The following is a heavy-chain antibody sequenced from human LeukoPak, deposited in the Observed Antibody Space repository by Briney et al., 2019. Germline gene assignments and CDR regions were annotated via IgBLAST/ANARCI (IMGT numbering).Heavy chain of an antibody. D-gene: IGHD3-10*01. Sequence: GGSLRLSSAASGFTFSSYAMNWVRQAPGKGLEWVSAISGSGGSTDYVDSVKGRFTISRDNSKNTLYLQMNSLRAEDTAVYYCAKGPYGSGTYYFDYWGQGTLVTVSS. CDR3: AKGPYGSGTYYFDY. CDR2: ISGSGGST. CDR1: GFTFSSYA. J-gene: IGHJ4*02. V-gene: IGHV3-23*01.